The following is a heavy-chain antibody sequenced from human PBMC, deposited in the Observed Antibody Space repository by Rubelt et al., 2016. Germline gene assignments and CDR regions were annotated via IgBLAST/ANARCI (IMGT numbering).Heavy chain of an antibody. CDR1: GGSISSYY. Sequence: QVQLQESGPGLVKPSETPSLTCSVSGGSISSYYWSWIRQPPGKGLEWIGYIYYSGSTNYNPSLKSRVTISVDTSKNQFSLKLISVTASDTAVYYCGNYYYDSSGYYVGYFQHWGQGTLVTVSS. V-gene: IGHV4-59*08. CDR3: GNYYYDSSGYYVGYFQH. CDR2: IYYSGST. J-gene: IGHJ1*01. D-gene: IGHD3-22*01.